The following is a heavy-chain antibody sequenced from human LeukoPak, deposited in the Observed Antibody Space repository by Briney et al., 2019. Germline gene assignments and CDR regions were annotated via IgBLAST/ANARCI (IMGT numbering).Heavy chain of an antibody. Sequence: GGSLRLSCAASGFTFDTYAMSWVRQAPGRGLEWVSLISSSGGSTYYADFVKGRFTVSRDNSKNTLYLQIHSLRAEDTAVYYCAKGKGSSSSSIDWWGQGTLITVSS. V-gene: IGHV3-23*01. CDR2: ISSSGGST. CDR3: AKGKGSSSSSIDW. CDR1: GFTFDTYA. D-gene: IGHD2-15*01. J-gene: IGHJ4*02.